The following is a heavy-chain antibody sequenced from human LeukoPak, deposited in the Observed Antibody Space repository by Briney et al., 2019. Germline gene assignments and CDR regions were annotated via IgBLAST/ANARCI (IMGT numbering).Heavy chain of an antibody. V-gene: IGHV3-23*01. J-gene: IGHJ4*02. CDR2: ISGSGDNT. D-gene: IGHD3-22*01. Sequence: PGGSLRLSCAASGFTFSSYGMSWVRQVPGKGLEWVSGISGSGDNTYYADSVKGRFTISRDNSKNTLYVQVNSLGTEDTAAYYCAKGSYYDSSGSFYFDYWGQGTLVTVSS. CDR3: AKGSYYDSSGSFYFDY. CDR1: GFTFSSYG.